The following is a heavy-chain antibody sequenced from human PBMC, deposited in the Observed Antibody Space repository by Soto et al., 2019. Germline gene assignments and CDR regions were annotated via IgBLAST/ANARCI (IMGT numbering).Heavy chain of an antibody. CDR2: ISYDGSNK. V-gene: IGHV3-30-3*01. CDR1: GFTFSSYA. J-gene: IGHJ4*02. D-gene: IGHD3-22*01. Sequence: QVQLVESGGGVVQPGRSLRLSCAASGFTFSSYAMHWVRQAPGKGLEWVAVISYDGSNKYYADSVKGRFTISRDNSKNTLYLQKNSLRAEDTAVYYCARAPVVFSGYSFDYSGQGTQVTVSS. CDR3: ARAPVVFSGYSFDY.